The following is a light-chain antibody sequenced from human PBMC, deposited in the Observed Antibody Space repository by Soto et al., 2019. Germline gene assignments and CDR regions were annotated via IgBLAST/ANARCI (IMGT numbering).Light chain of an antibody. V-gene: IGKV3-15*01. CDR3: QQYNNWPPIFT. CDR1: QSVSSN. CDR2: GVS. J-gene: IGKJ3*01. Sequence: EIVMTQSPATLSVSPGERATLSCRASQSVSSNLAWYQQKPGQAPRLLIFGVSTRATGIPARFGGSGSGTEFTLTISSLQSEDFAVYYCQQYNNWPPIFTFGPGTKVDIK.